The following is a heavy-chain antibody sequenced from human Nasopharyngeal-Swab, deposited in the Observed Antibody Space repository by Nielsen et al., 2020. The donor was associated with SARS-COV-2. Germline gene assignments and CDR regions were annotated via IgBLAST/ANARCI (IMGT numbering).Heavy chain of an antibody. V-gene: IGHV3-30-3*01. CDR2: LSYDGITE. CDR1: GLRFNVYS. Sequence: GRSLRLSCEAPGLRFNVYSFHWFRQATGKGLDWVAFLSYDGITEDYADSVKGRFSVSRDNSKRMLYLQMHSLRVEDTAMYYCAREVTMPLARGGRALDVWGQGTTVTVSS. J-gene: IGHJ6*02. D-gene: IGHD3-10*01. CDR3: AREVTMPLARGGRALDV.